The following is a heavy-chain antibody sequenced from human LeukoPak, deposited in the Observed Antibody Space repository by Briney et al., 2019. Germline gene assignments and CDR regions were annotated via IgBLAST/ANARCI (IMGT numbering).Heavy chain of an antibody. D-gene: IGHD3-10*01. CDR3: ATVSAFFYDSGSYYTFDY. CDR2: IYHSGST. CDR1: GGSISSSR. Sequence: PSGTLSLTCAVSGGSISSSRWSWVRQPPGKGLEWIGEIYHSGSTNYNPSLKSRVTISVDKSKNQFSLKLSSVTAADTAVYYCATVSAFFYDSGSYYTFDYWGQGTLVTVSS. J-gene: IGHJ4*02. V-gene: IGHV4-4*02.